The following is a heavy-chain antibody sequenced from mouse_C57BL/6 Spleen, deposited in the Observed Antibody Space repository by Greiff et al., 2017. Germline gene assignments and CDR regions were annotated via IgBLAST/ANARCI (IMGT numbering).Heavy chain of an antibody. CDR1: GYTFTSYW. CDR2: IDPSDSET. V-gene: IGHV1-52*01. Sequence: QVQLKQPGAELVRPGSSVKLSCKASGYTFTSYWMHWVKQRPIQGLEWIGNIDPSDSETHYNQKFKDKATLTVDKSSSTAYMQLSSLTSEDSAVYYCARSGGSNPYWYFDVWGTGTTVTVSS. J-gene: IGHJ1*03. CDR3: ARSGGSNPYWYFDV. D-gene: IGHD1-1*01.